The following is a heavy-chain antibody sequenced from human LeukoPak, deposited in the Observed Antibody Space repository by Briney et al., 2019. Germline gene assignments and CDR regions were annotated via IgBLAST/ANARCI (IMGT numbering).Heavy chain of an antibody. CDR3: ARVSSWYNYFDY. Sequence: GGSLRLSCAASGFTFSSYAMSWVRQAPGKGLEWVSAISGSGGSTYYADSVKGRFTISRDNAKNSLYLQMNSLRAEDTAVYYCARVSSWYNYFDYWGQGTLVTVSS. CDR2: ISGSGGST. D-gene: IGHD6-13*01. CDR1: GFTFSSYA. J-gene: IGHJ4*02. V-gene: IGHV3-23*01.